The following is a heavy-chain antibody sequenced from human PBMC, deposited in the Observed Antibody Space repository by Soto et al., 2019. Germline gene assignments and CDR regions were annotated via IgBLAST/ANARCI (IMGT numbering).Heavy chain of an antibody. V-gene: IGHV3-7*03. Sequence: GGSLRLSCAASGFTFSSYWMSWVRQAPGKGLEWVANIKQDGSEKYYVDSVKGRFTISRDNAKNSLYLQMNSLRAEDTAVYYCAREYELLGDYYYGMDVWGQGTTVTVSS. J-gene: IGHJ6*02. D-gene: IGHD3-10*01. CDR1: GFTFSSYW. CDR2: IKQDGSEK. CDR3: AREYELLGDYYYGMDV.